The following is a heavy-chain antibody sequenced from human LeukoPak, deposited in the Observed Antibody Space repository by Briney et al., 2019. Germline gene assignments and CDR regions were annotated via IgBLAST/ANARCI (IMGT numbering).Heavy chain of an antibody. CDR3: ARHATDTPTFDY. CDR1: GFTFSSYS. D-gene: IGHD4-17*01. CDR2: ISSSSTI. J-gene: IGHJ4*02. V-gene: IGHV3-48*01. Sequence: GGSLRLSCAASGFTFSSYSMNWVRQAPGKGLEWVSYISSSSTIYYADSVKGRFTISRDNSKNTLYLQMNSLRAEDTAVYYCARHATDTPTFDYWGQGTLVTVSS.